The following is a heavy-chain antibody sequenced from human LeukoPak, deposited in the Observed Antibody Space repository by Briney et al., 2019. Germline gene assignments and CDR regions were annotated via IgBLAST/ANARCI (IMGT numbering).Heavy chain of an antibody. CDR1: GYTFTSYG. Sequence: ASVKVSCKASGYTFTSYGISWVRQAPGQGLEWMGWIGAYNGNTNYAQKLQGRVTMTTDTSTSTAYMELRSLRSDDTAVYYCARVVRGVIIPLNYYYMDVWGKGTTVTVSS. D-gene: IGHD3-10*01. CDR3: ARVVRGVIIPLNYYYMDV. CDR2: IGAYNGNT. V-gene: IGHV1-18*01. J-gene: IGHJ6*03.